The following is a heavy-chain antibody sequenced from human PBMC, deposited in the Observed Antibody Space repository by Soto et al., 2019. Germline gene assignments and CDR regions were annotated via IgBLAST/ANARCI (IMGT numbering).Heavy chain of an antibody. J-gene: IGHJ5*01. Sequence: QVQLVQSGAEVKTPGATVKVSCKDSGYTFATYDINWVRKAPGQGLEWKGWVNPNSGNTGYGQKFKGRITMARDTAFFVAHMELSSLRNEDTGVYYFARSDFYNFNWLDSWGQGTLVTVSA. CDR2: VNPNSGNT. D-gene: IGHD2-21*01. V-gene: IGHV1-8*01. CDR1: GYTFATYD. CDR3: ARSDFYNFNWLDS.